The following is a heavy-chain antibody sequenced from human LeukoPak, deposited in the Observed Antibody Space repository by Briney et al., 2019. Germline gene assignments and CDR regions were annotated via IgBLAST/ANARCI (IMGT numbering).Heavy chain of an antibody. D-gene: IGHD4-23*01. CDR2: IIPIFGIA. Sequence: GASVKVSCKASGGTFSSYAISWVRQAPGQGLEWMGRIIPIFGIANYAQKFQGRVTITADKSTSTAYMELSSLRSEDTAVYYCVRDEDYGGNSGAFDIWGQGTMVTVSS. V-gene: IGHV1-69*04. J-gene: IGHJ3*02. CDR1: GGTFSSYA. CDR3: VRDEDYGGNSGAFDI.